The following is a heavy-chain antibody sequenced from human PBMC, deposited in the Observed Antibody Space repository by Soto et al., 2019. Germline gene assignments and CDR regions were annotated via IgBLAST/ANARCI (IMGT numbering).Heavy chain of an antibody. J-gene: IGHJ4*02. CDR3: ARDRGDWNYFAC. CDR1: GFTFNNYG. D-gene: IGHD1-1*01. V-gene: IGHV3-33*01. CDR2: IYYDGSNK. Sequence: QVQLVETGGGVVQPGRSLRLSCAASGFTFNNYGMHWVRQAPGKGLEWVAFIYYDGSNKYYVDSVKGRFTISRDNSKNALYLQMNSLRAEDTALYYCARDRGDWNYFACWGQGSLVTVSS.